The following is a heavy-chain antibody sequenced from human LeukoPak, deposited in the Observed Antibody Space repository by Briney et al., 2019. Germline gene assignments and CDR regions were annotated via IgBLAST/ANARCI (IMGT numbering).Heavy chain of an antibody. D-gene: IGHD2-21*02. CDR2: ISSSSSYI. V-gene: IGHV3-21*01. CDR1: GFPLSSYA. J-gene: IGHJ4*02. CDR3: ARVGVTFPFDY. Sequence: GGSLRLSCAVSGFPLSSYAMSWVRQAPGKGLEWVSSISSSSSYIYYADSVKGRFTISRDNAKNSLYLQMNSLRAEDTAVYYCARVGVTFPFDYWGQGTLVTVSS.